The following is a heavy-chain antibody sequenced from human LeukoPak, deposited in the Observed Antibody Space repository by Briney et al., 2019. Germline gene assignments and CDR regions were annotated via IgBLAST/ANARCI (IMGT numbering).Heavy chain of an antibody. CDR1: GFTFNNYN. V-gene: IGHV3-21*01. J-gene: IGHJ6*03. Sequence: GGSLRLSCAAPGFTFNNYNRNWVPRAPGKALEGAQPISSTGTYLFYADSVKGRFTISRDNAKNSLYLQMNSLGPEDTAVYFCARDPYSGSYGSYYYYYMDVWGKGTTVTVSS. D-gene: IGHD1-26*01. CDR2: ISSTGTYL. CDR3: ARDPYSGSYGSYYYYYMDV.